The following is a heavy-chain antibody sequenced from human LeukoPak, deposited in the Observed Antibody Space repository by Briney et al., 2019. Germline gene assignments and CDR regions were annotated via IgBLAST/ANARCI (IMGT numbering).Heavy chain of an antibody. V-gene: IGHV1-46*01. CDR3: ARVFSDIVVVPAARGWLDP. CDR2: INPSGGST. Sequence: ASVKVSCKASGYTFTSYYMHWVRQAPGQGLEWMGIINPSGGSTSYAQKFQGRVTMTRDTSTSTVYMELSSLRSEDTAVYYCARVFSDIVVVPAARGWLDPWGQGTLVTVSS. J-gene: IGHJ5*02. CDR1: GYTFTSYY. D-gene: IGHD2-2*01.